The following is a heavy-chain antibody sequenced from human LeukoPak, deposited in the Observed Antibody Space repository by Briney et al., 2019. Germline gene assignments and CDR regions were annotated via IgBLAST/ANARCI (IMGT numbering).Heavy chain of an antibody. V-gene: IGHV3-48*03. J-gene: IGHJ6*02. CDR2: ISSSGSPM. CDR3: ASAVRDVYYYYGMDV. CDR1: GFSFSRYE. Sequence: GGSLRLSCAASGFSFSRYEMNWVRPAPRRGLEWVSYISSSGSPMYYADSVKGRFTISRDNAKNSLYLQMNSLRAEDTAVYYCASAVRDVYYYYGMDVWGQGTTVTVSS.